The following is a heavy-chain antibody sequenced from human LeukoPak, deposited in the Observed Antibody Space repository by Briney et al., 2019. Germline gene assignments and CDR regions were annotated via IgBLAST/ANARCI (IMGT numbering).Heavy chain of an antibody. V-gene: IGHV1-18*01. CDR1: GYTFTSYG. J-gene: IGHJ4*02. Sequence: GASVKVSCKASGYTFTSYGISWVRQAPGQGLEWMGWISAYNGNTNYAQKLQGRDTMTTDTSTSTAYMELRSLRSDDTAVYYCARAGYCSSTSCYPSHFDYWGQGTLVTVSS. CDR2: ISAYNGNT. D-gene: IGHD2-2*01. CDR3: ARAGYCSSTSCYPSHFDY.